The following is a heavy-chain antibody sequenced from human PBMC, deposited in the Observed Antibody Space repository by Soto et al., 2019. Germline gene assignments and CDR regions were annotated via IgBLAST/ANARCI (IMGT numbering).Heavy chain of an antibody. D-gene: IGHD3-22*01. Sequence: PSETLSLTCTVSGGSVSSGSYYWSWIRQPPGKGLEWIGYIYYSGSTNYNPSLKSRVTISVDTSKNQFSLKLSSVTAADTAVYYCARFGYYDSSGYYSFDYWGQGTLVTVS. CDR3: ARFGYYDSSGYYSFDY. V-gene: IGHV4-61*01. J-gene: IGHJ4*02. CDR1: GGSVSSGSYY. CDR2: IYYSGST.